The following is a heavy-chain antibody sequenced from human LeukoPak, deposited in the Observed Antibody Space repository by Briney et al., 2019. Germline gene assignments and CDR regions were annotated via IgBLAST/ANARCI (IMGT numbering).Heavy chain of an antibody. CDR3: ATSWYSEY. V-gene: IGHV3-66*01. CDR2: IYIGGST. CDR1: GFTVSSYY. Sequence: GGSLRLSCAASGFTVSSYYMSWVRQAPGKGLEWVSYIYIGGSTDYADSVKGRFTMSIDTSKNKVSLQMNSLIAEDTAVYYCATSWYSEYWGQGTLVTVSS. D-gene: IGHD6-13*01. J-gene: IGHJ4*02.